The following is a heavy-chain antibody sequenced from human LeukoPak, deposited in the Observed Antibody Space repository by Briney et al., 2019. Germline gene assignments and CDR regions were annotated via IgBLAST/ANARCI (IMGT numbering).Heavy chain of an antibody. CDR1: GFIFKSYW. Sequence: GGSLRLSCAASGFIFKSYWMSWVRQAPGKGLEWVANIKQDGREENYVDSVRGRFTISRDNAKNSLYLQMNSLRAEDTAVYYCAEPGITMIGGVWGKGTTVTISS. D-gene: IGHD3-10*02. J-gene: IGHJ6*04. V-gene: IGHV3-7*01. CDR3: AEPGITMIGGV. CDR2: IKQDGREE.